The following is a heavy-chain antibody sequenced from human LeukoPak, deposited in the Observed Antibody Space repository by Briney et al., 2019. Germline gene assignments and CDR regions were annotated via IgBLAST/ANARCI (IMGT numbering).Heavy chain of an antibody. J-gene: IGHJ6*03. V-gene: IGHV3-49*03. CDR2: IRSKAYGGTT. D-gene: IGHD5-18*01. Sequence: GGSLRLSCTASGFTFGDYAMSWFRQAPGKGLEWVGFIRSKAYGGTTEYAASVKGRFTISRDDSKSIAYLQMNSLKTEDTAVYYCTRDRGYSYGYYYYYYMDVWGKGTTVTISS. CDR3: TRDRGYSYGYYYYYYMDV. CDR1: GFTFGDYA.